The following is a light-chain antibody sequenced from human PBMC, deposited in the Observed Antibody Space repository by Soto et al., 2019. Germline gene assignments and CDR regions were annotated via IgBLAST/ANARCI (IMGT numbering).Light chain of an antibody. CDR3: QVGVRSSDHRVV. CDR1: NIAIKS. J-gene: IGLJ2*01. CDR2: DDG. V-gene: IGLV3-21*02. Sequence: SYELTQAPSVSVAPGQTARITCGGNNIAIKSVHWYQQKPGQAPVLVVYDDGDLPSGIPERFSGSNSGNTATLTITRVEAGDEADYHWQVGVRSSDHRVVVGLGTKVTVL.